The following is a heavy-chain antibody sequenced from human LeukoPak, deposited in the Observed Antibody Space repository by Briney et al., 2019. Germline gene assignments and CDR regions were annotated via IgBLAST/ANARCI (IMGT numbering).Heavy chain of an antibody. J-gene: IGHJ5*02. D-gene: IGHD2-2*01. Sequence: ASETLSLTCAVYGGSFSGYYWSWIRQPPGKGLEWIGEINHSGSTNYNPSLKSRVTISVDTSKNQFSLKLSSVTAAVTAVYYCAIGGPDIVVVPAARMGWFDPWGQGTLVTVSS. V-gene: IGHV4-34*01. CDR2: INHSGST. CDR1: GGSFSGYY. CDR3: AIGGPDIVVVPAARMGWFDP.